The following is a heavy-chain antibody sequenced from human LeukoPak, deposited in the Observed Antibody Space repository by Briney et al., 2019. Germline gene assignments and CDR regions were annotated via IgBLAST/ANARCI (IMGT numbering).Heavy chain of an antibody. Sequence: SETLSLTFAVSGGSVSSGDYYWSWIRQPPGKGLEWIGYIYYSGSTYYNPSLKSRITISVDTSKNQFSLKLSSVTAADTALYYCARGITRRRTFDIWGQGTMVTVSS. CDR1: GGSVSSGDYY. CDR2: IYYSGST. D-gene: IGHD3-10*01. CDR3: ARGITRRRTFDI. V-gene: IGHV4-30-4*01. J-gene: IGHJ3*02.